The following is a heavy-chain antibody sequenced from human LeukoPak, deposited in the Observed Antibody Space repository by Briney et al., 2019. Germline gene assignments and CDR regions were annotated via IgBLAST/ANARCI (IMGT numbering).Heavy chain of an antibody. Sequence: SETLSLTCTVSGGSISSHYWSWIRQPPGKGLEWFGYINYSGSTNYNPSLKSRVTISVDTYKNQYSLKVSAVTAAATAVYYCASGSYYFDYWGQGHLVTVSS. CDR1: GGSISSHY. D-gene: IGHD1-26*01. V-gene: IGHV4-59*11. CDR3: ASGSYYFDY. J-gene: IGHJ4*02. CDR2: INYSGST.